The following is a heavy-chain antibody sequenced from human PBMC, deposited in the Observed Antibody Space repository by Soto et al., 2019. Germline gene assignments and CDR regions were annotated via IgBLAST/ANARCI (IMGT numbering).Heavy chain of an antibody. D-gene: IGHD6-19*01. Sequence: QLQLQESGSGLVKPSQTLSLTCAVSGGSISSGGYSWSWIRQPPGKGLALIGYIYHSGSTYYNPSLKSRVTISVDRSKNQFSLKLSSVTAADTAVYYCASAGGLGAVAADYWGQGTLVTVSS. CDR2: IYHSGST. CDR3: ASAGGLGAVAADY. J-gene: IGHJ4*02. CDR1: GGSISSGGYS. V-gene: IGHV4-30-2*01.